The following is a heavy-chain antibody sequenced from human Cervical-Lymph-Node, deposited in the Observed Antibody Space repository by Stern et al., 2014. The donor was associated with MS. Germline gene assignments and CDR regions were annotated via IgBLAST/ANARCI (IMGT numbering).Heavy chain of an antibody. D-gene: IGHD2/OR15-2a*01. CDR2: INWDDDK. CDR1: GFSLTLTGEA. Sequence: QVTLKESGPTLVRPTQTLSLTCTFSGFSLTLTGEAVAWIRQPPGKALEWLARINWDDDKVYSPSLKNRIALTKDTSKHQVVFTLTNMDPMDTATYYCARRGSPNHGGYFFDSWGQGILVTVSS. V-gene: IGHV2-5*02. J-gene: IGHJ4*02. CDR3: ARRGSPNHGGYFFDS.